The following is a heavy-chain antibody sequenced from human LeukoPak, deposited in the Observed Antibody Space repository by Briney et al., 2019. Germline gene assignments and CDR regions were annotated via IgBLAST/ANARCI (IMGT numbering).Heavy chain of an antibody. V-gene: IGHV4-59*01. Sequence: PSETLSLTCTVSGGSISTYYWTWIRQPPGKGLEWIGYVSYSGSTNYNPSLKSRLTISVDTSKSQFSLELSSVTAADTAVYYCARKFGTGWFFDYGGRGTLVTVSS. D-gene: IGHD6-19*01. CDR2: VSYSGST. CDR1: GGSISTYY. CDR3: ARKFGTGWFFDY. J-gene: IGHJ4*02.